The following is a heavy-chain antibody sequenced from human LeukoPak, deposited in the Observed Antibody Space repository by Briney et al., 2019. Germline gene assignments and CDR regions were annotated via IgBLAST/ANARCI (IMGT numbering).Heavy chain of an antibody. Sequence: PSETLSLTGTVSGGSIKNYYWSWIRQSPGKGLEWLGYIYYSGSTNYNPSLKSRITISVDTPKNQFSLKLSSVTAADTAVYYCARWGEAAAGIYYWGQGTLVTVSS. CDR2: IYYSGST. CDR3: ARWGEAAAGIYY. J-gene: IGHJ4*02. D-gene: IGHD6-13*01. CDR1: GGSIKNYY. V-gene: IGHV4-59*01.